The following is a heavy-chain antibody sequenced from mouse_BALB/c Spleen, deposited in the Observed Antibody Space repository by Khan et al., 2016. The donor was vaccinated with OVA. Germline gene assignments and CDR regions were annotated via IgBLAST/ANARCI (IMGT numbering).Heavy chain of an antibody. Sequence: QIQLVQSGAELVKPGASVRLSCKASGYTFTSYYLYWVKQRPGQGLEWIGDINPSSGGTNFNEKFKSKATLTVDKSSSTAYIQLNSLTSEDSAVYYCTRSGYGSFAYWGQATLVTVSA. CDR2: INPSSGGT. CDR3: TRSGYGSFAY. J-gene: IGHJ3*01. CDR1: GYTFTSYY. D-gene: IGHD2-2*01. V-gene: IGHV1S81*02.